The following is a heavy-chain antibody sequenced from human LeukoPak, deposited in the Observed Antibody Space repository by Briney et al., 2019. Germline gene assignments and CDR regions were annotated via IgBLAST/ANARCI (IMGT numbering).Heavy chain of an antibody. D-gene: IGHD3-22*01. CDR3: ARDGYDSSGLFDY. CDR1: GFTFSSYA. CDR2: ISYDGSNK. J-gene: IGHJ4*02. Sequence: PGRSLRLSCAASGFTFSSYAMHWVRQAPGKGLEWVAVISYDGSNKYYADSVKGRFTISRDNSKNTLYLQMNSLRAEDTAVYYCARDGYDSSGLFDYWGQGTLVTVSS. V-gene: IGHV3-30-3*01.